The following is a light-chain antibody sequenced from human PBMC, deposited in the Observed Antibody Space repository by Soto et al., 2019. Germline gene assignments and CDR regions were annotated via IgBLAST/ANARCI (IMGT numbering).Light chain of an antibody. Sequence: QPVLTQSSSASASLGSSVKLTCTLSSGHSSYIIAWHQQQPGKAPRYLMKLEGSGSYNKGSGVPDRFSGSSSGADRYLTISNLPSEDEADYYGETCDSNTGVFGGGTKLTVL. CDR2: LEGSGSY. V-gene: IGLV4-60*03. J-gene: IGLJ2*01. CDR3: ETCDSNTGV. CDR1: SGHSSYI.